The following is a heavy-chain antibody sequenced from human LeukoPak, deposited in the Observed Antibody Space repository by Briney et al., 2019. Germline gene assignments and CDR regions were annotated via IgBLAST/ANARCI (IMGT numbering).Heavy chain of an antibody. V-gene: IGHV3-23*01. CDR1: GFTFSSYG. CDR3: ARDLGVPGLLDY. Sequence: GGSLRLSCAASGFTFSSYGMSWVRQAPGKGLEWVSAISGSGGSTYYADSVKGRFTISRDNAKNSLYLQMNSLRAEDTAVYYCARDLGVPGLLDYWGQGTLVTVSS. J-gene: IGHJ4*02. CDR2: ISGSGGST. D-gene: IGHD3-16*01.